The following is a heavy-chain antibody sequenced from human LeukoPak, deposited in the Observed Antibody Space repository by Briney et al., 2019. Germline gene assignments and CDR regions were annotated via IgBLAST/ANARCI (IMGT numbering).Heavy chain of an antibody. CDR1: GFTFISYA. Sequence: GGSLRLSWEASGFTFISYAMHWVRQAPGKGREGVAVIGDNGDNEEYTDSVKGRFTISRDNSKNTLYLQLNSLRAHDTAVYYCAKAGCDSTNWACYSLYMDVWGKGTAVTVSS. CDR2: IGDNGDNE. D-gene: IGHD2/OR15-2a*01. CDR3: AKAGCDSTNWACYSLYMDV. J-gene: IGHJ6*03. V-gene: IGHV3-33*06.